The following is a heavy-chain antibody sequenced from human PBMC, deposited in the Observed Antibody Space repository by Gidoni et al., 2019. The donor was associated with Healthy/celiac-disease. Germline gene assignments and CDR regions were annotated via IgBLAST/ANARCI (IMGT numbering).Heavy chain of an antibody. Sequence: QVQLVQSGAEVKKPGSSVKVSCKASGGTFSSYATSWLRQAPGQGLEWMGRIIPTLGIANYAQKFQGRVTITADKSTSTAYMELSSLRSKDTAVYYCARDSTHYAERSSSSWFYYYGMDVWGQGTTVTVSS. CDR2: IIPTLGIA. CDR3: ARDSTHYAERSSSSWFYYYGMDV. V-gene: IGHV1-69*04. D-gene: IGHD6-6*01. CDR1: GGTFSSYA. J-gene: IGHJ6*02.